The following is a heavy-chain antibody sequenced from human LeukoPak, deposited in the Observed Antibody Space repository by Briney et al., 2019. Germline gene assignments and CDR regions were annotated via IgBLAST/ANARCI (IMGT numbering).Heavy chain of an antibody. J-gene: IGHJ4*02. CDR1: GFTFSSYG. CDR2: ISYDGSNK. Sequence: PGRSLRLSCAASGFTFSSYGMHWVRQAPGKGLEWVAVISYDGSNKYYADSVKGRFTISRDNSKNTLYLQMNSLRAEDTAVYYCAKDLVVTATPFDYWGQGTLVTVSS. V-gene: IGHV3-30*18. CDR3: AKDLVVTATPFDY. D-gene: IGHD2-21*02.